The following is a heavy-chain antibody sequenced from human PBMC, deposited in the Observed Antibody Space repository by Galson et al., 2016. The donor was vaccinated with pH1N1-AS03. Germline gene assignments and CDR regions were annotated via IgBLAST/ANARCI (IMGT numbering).Heavy chain of an antibody. D-gene: IGHD6-19*01. Sequence: SLRLSCAVSGFTFSDYYMSWFRQAPGEGLEWISYISSSGKTIHYADSVKGRFIISRDNVKNSLLLQMNRLRAEDTAVYYCARGEEKGGWYSGFVYWGQGTLAIVSA. CDR3: ARGEEKGGWYSGFVY. CDR2: ISSSGKTI. V-gene: IGHV3-11*01. CDR1: GFTFSDYY. J-gene: IGHJ4*02.